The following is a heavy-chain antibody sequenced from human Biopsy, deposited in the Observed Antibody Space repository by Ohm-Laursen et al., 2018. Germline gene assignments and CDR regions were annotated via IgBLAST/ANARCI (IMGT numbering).Heavy chain of an antibody. Sequence: ASVKVSCKASGYSFTSYYMHWVRQAPGQGLEWMGLINPSGSTTSYPQIFRGRVTMTRDTSKSTVYMELSSLRSADTAVYFCARNTGWYGDLYYFDYWGQGTLVTVSS. J-gene: IGHJ4*02. CDR3: ARNTGWYGDLYYFDY. CDR1: GYSFTSYY. CDR2: INPSGSTT. D-gene: IGHD6-19*01. V-gene: IGHV1-46*01.